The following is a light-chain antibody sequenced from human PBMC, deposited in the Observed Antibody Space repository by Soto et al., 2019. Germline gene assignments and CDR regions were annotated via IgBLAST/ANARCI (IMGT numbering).Light chain of an antibody. Sequence: DIQMTQSPSTLSASVGDRVTITCRASQSVSNSLAWYQQKPGIAPKLLIYQASSLESRVPSRFSGSGSGTEFTLTISSLQPDDFATYYCQQYNTYRTFGQGTKVEI. CDR1: QSVSNS. J-gene: IGKJ1*01. V-gene: IGKV1-5*03. CDR3: QQYNTYRT. CDR2: QAS.